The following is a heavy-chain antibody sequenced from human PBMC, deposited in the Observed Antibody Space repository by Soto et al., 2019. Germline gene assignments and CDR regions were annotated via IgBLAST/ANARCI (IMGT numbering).Heavy chain of an antibody. CDR2: IIPIFGTA. CDR1: GGTFSSYA. CDR3: ARRMVINAFDI. Sequence: RASVKVSCKASGGTFSSYAISWVRQAPGQGLEWMGGIIPIFGTANYAQKFQGRVTITADESTSTAYMELSSLRSEDTAVYYCARRMVINAFDIWGQGTMVTVSS. J-gene: IGHJ3*02. D-gene: IGHD3-22*01. V-gene: IGHV1-69*13.